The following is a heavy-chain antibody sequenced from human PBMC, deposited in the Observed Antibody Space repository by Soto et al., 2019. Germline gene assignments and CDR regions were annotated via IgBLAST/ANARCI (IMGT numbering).Heavy chain of an antibody. CDR2: IFSSGST. CDR3: ARDQGVVVTADNWFDP. D-gene: IGHD2-21*02. J-gene: IGHJ5*02. Sequence: TLSLTCTVSGGSITDYSWVWIRQPAGKGPEWIGRIFSSGSTNYNPSLKGRITMSLDTSKNQFSLKLNSATATDTAVYFCARDQGVVVTADNWFDPWGQGILVTVSS. CDR1: GGSITDYS. V-gene: IGHV4-4*07.